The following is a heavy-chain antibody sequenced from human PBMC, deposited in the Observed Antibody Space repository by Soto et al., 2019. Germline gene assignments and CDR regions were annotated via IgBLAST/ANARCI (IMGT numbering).Heavy chain of an antibody. V-gene: IGHV3-33*01. Sequence: GGSLRLSCAASGFTFTSYGMHWVRQAPGQGLEWVAVIWYHGRNEYYADSVKGRFTISRDNSKNTVYLQMNSLRAEDTAVYYCARDDDTSGNYSNSHYWGQGTQVTVSS. D-gene: IGHD3-22*01. CDR1: GFTFTSYG. CDR2: IWYHGRNE. CDR3: ARDDDTSGNYSNSHY. J-gene: IGHJ4*02.